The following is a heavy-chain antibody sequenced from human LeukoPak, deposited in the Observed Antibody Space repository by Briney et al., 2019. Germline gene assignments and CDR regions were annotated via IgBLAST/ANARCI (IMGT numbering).Heavy chain of an antibody. CDR2: IYYSGST. CDR1: GYSINSGYY. J-gene: IGHJ4*02. CDR3: AGGGGVVPAVPDY. V-gene: IGHV4-38-2*01. D-gene: IGHD2-2*01. Sequence: SETLSLTCAVSGYSINSGYYWGWIRQPPGKGLEWIGSIYYSGSTYYNPSLKSRVTISVDTSKNQFSLKLSSVTAADTAVYYCAGGGGVVPAVPDYWGQGTLLTVSS.